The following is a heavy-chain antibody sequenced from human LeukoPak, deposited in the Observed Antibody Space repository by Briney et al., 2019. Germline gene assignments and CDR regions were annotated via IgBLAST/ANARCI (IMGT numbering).Heavy chain of an antibody. J-gene: IGHJ4*02. Sequence: GGSLRLSCAASGFTFSSYSMNWVRQAPGKGLEWVSSISSSSSYIYYADSVKGRFTISRDNAKISLYLQMNSLSAEDTAVYYCARDGVVVTAIGFDYWGQGTLVTVSS. V-gene: IGHV3-21*01. D-gene: IGHD2-21*02. CDR2: ISSSSSYI. CDR3: ARDGVVVTAIGFDY. CDR1: GFTFSSYS.